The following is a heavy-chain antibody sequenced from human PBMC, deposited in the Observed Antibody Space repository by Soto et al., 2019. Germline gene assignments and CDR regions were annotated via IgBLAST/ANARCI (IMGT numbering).Heavy chain of an antibody. Sequence: EVQLLESGGGLVQPGGSLRLSCAASGFTFSSYAMSWVRQAPGKGLEWVSAISGSGGSTYYADSVKGRFTTSRDNSKNTLYLQMNSLRAEDTAVYYCAKDKGLRFLEWLPDWFDPWGQGTLVTVSS. V-gene: IGHV3-23*01. CDR2: ISGSGGST. J-gene: IGHJ5*02. CDR3: AKDKGLRFLEWLPDWFDP. D-gene: IGHD3-3*01. CDR1: GFTFSSYA.